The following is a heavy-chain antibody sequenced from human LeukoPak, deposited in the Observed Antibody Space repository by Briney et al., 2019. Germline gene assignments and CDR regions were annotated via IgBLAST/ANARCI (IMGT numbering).Heavy chain of an antibody. D-gene: IGHD6-13*01. CDR3: ARDREQQLVPDY. J-gene: IGHJ4*02. CDR2: INPSGGST. CDR1: GYTFTSYY. Sequence: ASVKVSCKASGYTFTSYYMHWVRQAPGQGLEWMGIINPSGGSTSYAQKFQGRVTMTRDTSTSTVYMELRSLRSDDTAVYYCARDREQQLVPDYWGQGTLVTVSS. V-gene: IGHV1-46*01.